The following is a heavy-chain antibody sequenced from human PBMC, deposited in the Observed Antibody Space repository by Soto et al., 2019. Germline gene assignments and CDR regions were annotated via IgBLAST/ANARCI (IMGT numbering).Heavy chain of an antibody. CDR2: IYSSGST. J-gene: IGHJ6*02. V-gene: IGHV4-59*08. CDR1: GASVSDGY. CDR3: ARHSPPFFYGSGPWDV. Sequence: SETLSLTCTVSGASVSDGYWSWIRQSPGKGLEWIGYIYSSGSTNYNPSLKSRVTISVDTSKNQFSLKLSSLIAADTAVYYCARHSPPFFYGSGPWDVWGQGTTVTVSS. D-gene: IGHD3-10*01.